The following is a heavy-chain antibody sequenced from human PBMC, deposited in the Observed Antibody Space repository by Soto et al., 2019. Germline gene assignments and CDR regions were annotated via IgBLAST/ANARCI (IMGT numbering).Heavy chain of an antibody. CDR1: GGSISSGGYY. V-gene: IGHV4-31*03. CDR3: ARGESGSGWYGGNWFDP. CDR2: IYYSGST. D-gene: IGHD6-19*01. J-gene: IGHJ5*02. Sequence: SETLSLTCTVSGGSISSGGYYWSWIRQHPGKGLEWIGYIYYSGSTYYNPSLKSRVTISVDTSKNQFSLKLSSVTAADTAVYYCARGESGSGWYGGNWFDPWGQGTLVTVSS.